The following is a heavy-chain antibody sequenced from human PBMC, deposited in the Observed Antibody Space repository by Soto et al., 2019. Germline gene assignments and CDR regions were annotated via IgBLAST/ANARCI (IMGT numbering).Heavy chain of an antibody. CDR1: GFTFGDYA. J-gene: IGHJ6*02. Sequence: EVQLVESGGGLVKPGRSLRLSCTASGFTFGDYAMSWFRQAPGKGLEWVGFIRSKAYGGTTEYAASVKGRFTISRDDSKSIAYLQMNSLKTEDTAVYYCTRDANRHDYGELVYYYYGMDVWGQGTTVTVSS. CDR3: TRDANRHDYGELVYYYYGMDV. CDR2: IRSKAYGGTT. V-gene: IGHV3-49*05. D-gene: IGHD4-17*01.